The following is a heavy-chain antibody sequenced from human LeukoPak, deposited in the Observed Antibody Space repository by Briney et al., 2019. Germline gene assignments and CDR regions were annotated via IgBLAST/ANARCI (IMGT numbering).Heavy chain of an antibody. Sequence: PSETLSLTCTVSGGSISSYYWSWIRQPPGKGLEWIGYIYTSGSTNYNPSLKSRVTISVDTSKNQFSLKLISVTAADTAVYYCARHGRDWFDPWGQGTLVTVSS. CDR2: IYTSGST. CDR1: GGSISSYY. J-gene: IGHJ5*02. D-gene: IGHD3/OR15-3a*01. CDR3: ARHGRDWFDP. V-gene: IGHV4-4*09.